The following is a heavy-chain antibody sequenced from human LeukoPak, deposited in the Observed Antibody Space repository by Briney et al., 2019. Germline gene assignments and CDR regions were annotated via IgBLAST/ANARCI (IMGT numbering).Heavy chain of an antibody. J-gene: IGHJ4*02. D-gene: IGHD3-22*01. CDR3: ARDKDYYDSSGPSNY. Sequence: GASVKISCKASGYTFISYYIHWVRQAPGQGLEWMGRIIPILGIANYAQKFQGRVTITADKSTSTAYMELSSLRSEDTAVYYCARDKDYYDSSGPSNYWGQGTLVTVSS. CDR1: GYTFISYY. V-gene: IGHV1-69*04. CDR2: IIPILGIA.